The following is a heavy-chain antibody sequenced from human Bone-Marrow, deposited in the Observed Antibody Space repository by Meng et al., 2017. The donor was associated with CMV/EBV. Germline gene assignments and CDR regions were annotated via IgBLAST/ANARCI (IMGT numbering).Heavy chain of an antibody. CDR1: GYTFTSYY. J-gene: IGHJ6*02. D-gene: IGHD6-6*01. CDR2: INPSGGST. Sequence: ASVKVSCKASGYTFTSYYMHWVRQAPGQGLEWMGIINPSGGSTSYAQKFQGRVTITTDESTSTAYMELSSLRSEDTAVYYCARGRIAARAYYGMDVWGQGTTVTVSS. CDR3: ARGRIAARAYYGMDV. V-gene: IGHV1-46*01.